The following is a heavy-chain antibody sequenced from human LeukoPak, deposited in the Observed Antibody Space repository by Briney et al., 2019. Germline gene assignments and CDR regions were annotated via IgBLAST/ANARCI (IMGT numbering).Heavy chain of an antibody. D-gene: IGHD2-2*01. J-gene: IGHJ5*02. CDR3: ARGHNFSSTSCPTRIDP. V-gene: IGHV4-34*01. CDR1: GGSFSGYY. CDR2: INHSGST. Sequence: SETLSLTCAVYGGSFSGYYWSWIRQPPGKGLEWIGEINHSGSTNYNPSLKSRVTISVDTSKNQFSLKLSSVTAADTAVYYCARGHNFSSTSCPTRIDPWGQGTLVTVSS.